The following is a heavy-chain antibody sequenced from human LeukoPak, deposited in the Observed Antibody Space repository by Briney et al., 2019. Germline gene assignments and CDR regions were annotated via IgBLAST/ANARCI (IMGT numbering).Heavy chain of an antibody. J-gene: IGHJ6*03. Sequence: PGGSLRLSCAASGFTFSNYGMHWVRQASGKGLEWVAFIRYDGSNKYYADSVKGRFTISRDNSKNTLYMQMNSLRAEDTAVYYCARLSGGSYYWSNYYYYMDVWGKGTTVTVSS. D-gene: IGHD1-26*01. CDR2: IRYDGSNK. CDR1: GFTFSNYG. CDR3: ARLSGGSYYWSNYYYYMDV. V-gene: IGHV3-30*02.